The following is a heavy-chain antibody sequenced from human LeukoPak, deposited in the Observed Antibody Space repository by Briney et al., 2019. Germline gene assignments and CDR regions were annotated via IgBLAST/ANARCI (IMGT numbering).Heavy chain of an antibody. CDR1: GFSFSTYS. V-gene: IGHV3-48*01. D-gene: IGHD3-10*01. CDR3: ARARIWGYYGSGSYDY. CDR2: ISSSSNTI. Sequence: GGSLRLSCAASGFSFSTYSMNWFRQAPGKGLEWVSYISSSSNTIYYGGSVRGRFTISRDNAKNSLYLQMNSLRAEDTAVYFCARARIWGYYGSGSYDYWGQGTLVTVSS. J-gene: IGHJ4*02.